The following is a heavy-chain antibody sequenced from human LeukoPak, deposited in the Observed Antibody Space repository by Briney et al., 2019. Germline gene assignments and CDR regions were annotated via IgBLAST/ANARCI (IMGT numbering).Heavy chain of an antibody. Sequence: GWSLRLSCAASGFFLSDYYMRWIRQAPGERREWASYISPGGDEVYFADSVKGRFTIARVNAKDALFLQMSSLTAEDTAAYYCSGGRDRAVAGPGGYFDYWGQGSLVTVSS. CDR1: GFFLSDYY. V-gene: IGHV3-11*01. D-gene: IGHD6-19*01. CDR3: SGGRDRAVAGPGGYFDY. CDR2: ISPGGDEV. J-gene: IGHJ4*02.